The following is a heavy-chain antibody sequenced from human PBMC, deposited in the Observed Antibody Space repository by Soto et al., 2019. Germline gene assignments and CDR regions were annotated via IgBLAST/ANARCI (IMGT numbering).Heavy chain of an antibody. Sequence: LSETLSLTCTVSGGSISSYYWSWIRQPPGKGLEWIGYIYYSGSTNYNPSLKSRVTISVDTSKNQFSLKLSSVTAADTAVYYCARDGRAADGTDYYYGMDVWGQGTTVTVYS. CDR3: ARDGRAADGTDYYYGMDV. V-gene: IGHV4-59*01. D-gene: IGHD6-13*01. J-gene: IGHJ6*02. CDR2: IYYSGST. CDR1: GGSISSYY.